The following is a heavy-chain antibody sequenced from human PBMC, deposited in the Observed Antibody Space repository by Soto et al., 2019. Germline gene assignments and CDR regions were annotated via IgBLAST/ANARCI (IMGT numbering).Heavy chain of an antibody. CDR2: IRSKAYGGTT. CDR1: GFTFGDYA. D-gene: IGHD2-2*01. J-gene: IGHJ4*02. V-gene: IGHV3-49*03. CDR3: TRGQADIVVVPAHDY. Sequence: GGSLRLSCTASGFTFGDYAMSWFRQAPGEGLEWVGFIRSKAYGGTTEYAASVKGRFTISRDDSKSIAYLQMNSLKTEDTAVYYCTRGQADIVVVPAHDYWGQGTLVTVSS.